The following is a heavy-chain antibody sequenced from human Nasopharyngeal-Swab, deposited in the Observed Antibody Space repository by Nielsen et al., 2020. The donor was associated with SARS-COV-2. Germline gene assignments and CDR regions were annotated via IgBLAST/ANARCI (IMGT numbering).Heavy chain of an antibody. D-gene: IGHD3-10*01. CDR2: INHSGST. V-gene: IGHV4-34*01. J-gene: IGHJ6*02. Sequence: SETLSLTCAVYGGSFSGYYWSWIRKPPGKGLEWIGEINHSGSTNYNPSLKSRVTISVDTSKNQFSLKLSSVTAADTAVYYCARVSTMVRGVIRSHYYYGMDVWGQGTTVTVSS. CDR3: ARVSTMVRGVIRSHYYYGMDV. CDR1: GGSFSGYY.